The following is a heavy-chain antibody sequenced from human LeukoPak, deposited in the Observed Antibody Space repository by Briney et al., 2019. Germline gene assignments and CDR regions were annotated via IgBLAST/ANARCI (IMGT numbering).Heavy chain of an antibody. J-gene: IGHJ4*02. D-gene: IGHD3-16*01. V-gene: IGHV3-30*02. CDR2: IRYDGSNK. CDR3: AKDLLGETGGGDY. Sequence: GGSLRLSCAASGFTFSSYGMHWVRQAPGKGLEWVAFIRYDGSNKYYADSVKGRFTISRDNSKNTLYLQMNSLRAEDTAVYYCAKDLLGETGGGDYWGQGTLVTVSS. CDR1: GFTFSSYG.